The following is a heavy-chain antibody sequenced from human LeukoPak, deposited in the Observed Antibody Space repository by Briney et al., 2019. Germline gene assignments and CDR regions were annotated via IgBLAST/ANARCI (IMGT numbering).Heavy chain of an antibody. Sequence: GGSLGLSCAASGFAFSSYWMSWVRQAPGKGLEWVANIKQDGSEKYYVDSVKGRFTISRDNAKNSLYLQMNSLRAEDTAVYYCARVANTAMVVDYWGQGTLVTVSS. V-gene: IGHV3-7*01. D-gene: IGHD5-18*01. J-gene: IGHJ4*02. CDR3: ARVANTAMVVDY. CDR2: IKQDGSEK. CDR1: GFAFSSYW.